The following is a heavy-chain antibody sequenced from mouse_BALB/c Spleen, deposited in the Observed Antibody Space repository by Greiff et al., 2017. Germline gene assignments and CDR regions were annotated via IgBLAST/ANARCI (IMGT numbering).Heavy chain of an antibody. CDR2: IWAGGST. V-gene: IGHV2-9*02. Sequence: QVQLKETGPGLVAPSQSLSNTCTVSGFSLTSYGVHWVRQPPGKGLEWLGVIWAGGSTNYNSALMSRLSISKDNSKSQVFLKMNSLQTDDTAMYYCARAPTLRRGAMDYWGQGTSVTVSS. CDR1: GFSLTSYG. J-gene: IGHJ4*01. CDR3: ARAPTLRRGAMDY. D-gene: IGHD2-4*01.